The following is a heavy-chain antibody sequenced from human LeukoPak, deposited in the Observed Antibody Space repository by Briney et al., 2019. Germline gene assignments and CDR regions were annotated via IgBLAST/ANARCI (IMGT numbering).Heavy chain of an antibody. V-gene: IGHV1-46*01. CDR1: GYTFINNW. CDR3: ARDVGEYCSSVSCYASDY. J-gene: IGHJ4*02. CDR2: INPSGGST. D-gene: IGHD2-2*01. Sequence: ASVKVSCKASGYTFINNWMHWVRQAPGQGLEWMGIINPSGGSTSYAQKFQGRVTMTRDMSTSTVYMELSSLRADDTAVYYCARDVGEYCSSVSCYASDYWGQGTLVTVSS.